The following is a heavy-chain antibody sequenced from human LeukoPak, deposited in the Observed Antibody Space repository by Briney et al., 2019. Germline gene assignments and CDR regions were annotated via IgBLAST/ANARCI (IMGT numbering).Heavy chain of an antibody. D-gene: IGHD5-24*01. CDR2: IKQDGSKK. CDR1: GFTFSSYA. J-gene: IGHJ4*02. CDR3: TRVGYIDEGIDY. Sequence: GGSLRLSCAASGFTFSSYAMHWVRQAPGKGLEWVANIKQDGSKKSYVDSVKGRFTISRDNAKNSLYLQMNSLRAEDTAIYYCTRVGYIDEGIDYWGQGTLVTVSS. V-gene: IGHV3-7*04.